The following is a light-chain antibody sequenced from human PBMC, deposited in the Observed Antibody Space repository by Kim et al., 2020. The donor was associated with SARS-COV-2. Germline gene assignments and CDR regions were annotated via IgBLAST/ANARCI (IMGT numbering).Light chain of an antibody. CDR1: QSISGW. V-gene: IGKV1-5*01. J-gene: IGKJ4*01. CDR3: QQYNGSPLT. Sequence: DIQMTQSPSTLSASVGDRVTITCRAGQSISGWLAWYQQKPGKAPNLLIYDASTLESGVPSRFSGSGSGTEFTLTIGSLHPDDFATYYCQQYNGSPLTFGGGTKVDIK. CDR2: DAS.